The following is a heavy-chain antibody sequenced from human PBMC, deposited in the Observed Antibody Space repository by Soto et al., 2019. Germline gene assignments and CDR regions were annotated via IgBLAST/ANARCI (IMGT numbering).Heavy chain of an antibody. CDR3: ARMPPPIVVVPAAIQERLNWFDP. V-gene: IGHV4-34*01. Sequence: SETLSLTCAVYGGSFSGYYWSWIRQPPGKGLEWIGEINHSGSTNYNPSLKSRVTISVDTSKNQFSLKLSSVTAADTAVYYCARMPPPIVVVPAAIQERLNWFDPWGQGTLVTVSS. CDR2: INHSGST. CDR1: GGSFSGYY. D-gene: IGHD2-2*01. J-gene: IGHJ5*02.